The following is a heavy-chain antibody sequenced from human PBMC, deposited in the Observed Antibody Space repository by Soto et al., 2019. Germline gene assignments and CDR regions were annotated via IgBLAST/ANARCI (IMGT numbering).Heavy chain of an antibody. J-gene: IGHJ5*02. Sequence: PSGTLSLTWTVPGGSISSYYWSWIRQPPGKGLEWIGYIYYSGSTNYNPSLKSRVTISVDTSKNQFSLKLSSVTAADTAVYYCARRCSSCLWFDPWGQGTLVTVS. V-gene: IGHV4-59*08. CDR3: ARRCSSCLWFDP. D-gene: IGHD6-13*01. CDR1: GGSISSYY. CDR2: IYYSGST.